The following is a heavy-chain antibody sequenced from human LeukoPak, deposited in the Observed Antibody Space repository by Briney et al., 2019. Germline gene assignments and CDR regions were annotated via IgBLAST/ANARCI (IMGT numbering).Heavy chain of an antibody. CDR2: ISAYNGNT. CDR1: VYTFTSYG. Sequence: ASVKVSCKASVYTFTSYGISWVRRAPGHGLEWTGWISAYNGNTNYAQKLQGRVTMTTDTSTSTAYMELRSLRSDDTAVYYCARSGGGRGPGYYYWDVWGKGTTVTVCS. D-gene: IGHD2-15*01. V-gene: IGHV1-18*01. J-gene: IGHJ6*03. CDR3: ARSGGGRGPGYYYWDV.